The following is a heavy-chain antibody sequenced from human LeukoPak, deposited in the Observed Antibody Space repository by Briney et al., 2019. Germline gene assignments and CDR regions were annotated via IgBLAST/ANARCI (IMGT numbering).Heavy chain of an antibody. V-gene: IGHV3-66*01. Sequence: GESLRLSCAASGFTVSSSYMSWVRQAPGKGLEWVSVIYRSGGTYYADSVKGRFTISRDSSKNTLYLQMTSLRVEDTAMYYCAKDSSGPGYWGQGTLVTVSS. CDR3: AKDSSGPGY. CDR1: GFTVSSSY. CDR2: IYRSGGT. D-gene: IGHD2/OR15-2a*01. J-gene: IGHJ4*02.